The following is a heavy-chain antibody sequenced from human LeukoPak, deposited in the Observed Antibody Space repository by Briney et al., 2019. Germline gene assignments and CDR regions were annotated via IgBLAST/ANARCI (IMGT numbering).Heavy chain of an antibody. V-gene: IGHV1-69*13. D-gene: IGHD5-18*01. Sequence: SVKVSCKASGGTFSSYAISWVRQAPGQGLEWMGGIIPICGTANYAQKFQGRVTITADESTSTAYMELSSLRSEDTAVYYCARDPVHLGGYSYDYTPYNWFDPWGQGTLVTVSS. CDR2: IIPICGTA. CDR3: ARDPVHLGGYSYDYTPYNWFDP. J-gene: IGHJ5*02. CDR1: GGTFSSYA.